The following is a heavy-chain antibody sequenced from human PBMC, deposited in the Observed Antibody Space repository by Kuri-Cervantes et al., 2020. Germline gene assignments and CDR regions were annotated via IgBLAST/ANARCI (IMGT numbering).Heavy chain of an antibody. CDR3: AKGEYGSYSA. V-gene: IGHV3-30*18. D-gene: IGHD1-26*01. CDR1: GFTFSSYG. J-gene: IGHJ5*02. CDR2: ISYDGSNK. Sequence: GESLKISCAASGFTFSSYGMHWVRQAPGKGLEWVAVISYDGSNKYYADSVKGRFTIPRDNSKNTLYLQMSSLRAEDTAVYYCAKGEYGSYSAWGQGTLVTVSS.